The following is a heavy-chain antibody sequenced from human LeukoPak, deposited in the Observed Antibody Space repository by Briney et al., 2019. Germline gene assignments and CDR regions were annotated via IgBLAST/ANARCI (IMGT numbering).Heavy chain of an antibody. CDR1: GGSISSYY. CDR3: ARDLGYKFFDY. CDR2: IYYSGST. J-gene: IGHJ4*02. V-gene: IGHV4-59*01. Sequence: PSETLSLTCTVSGGSISSYYWSWIRQPPGKGLEWIGYIYYSGSTNYNPSLKSRVTISVDTSKNQFSLKLSSMTAADTAVYYCARDLGYKFFDYWGQGTLVTVSS. D-gene: IGHD5-18*01.